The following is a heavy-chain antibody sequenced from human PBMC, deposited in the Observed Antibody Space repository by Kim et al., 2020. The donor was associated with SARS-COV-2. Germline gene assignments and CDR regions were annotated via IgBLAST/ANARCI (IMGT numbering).Heavy chain of an antibody. D-gene: IGHD2-21*01. V-gene: IGHV3-23*01. J-gene: IGHJ4*02. CDR2: ISDRGGST. CDR1: GFTISNYP. Sequence: GGSLRLSCVVKGFTISNYPMNWVRQGPGKGLEWVSSISDRGGSTDYADSVKGRFTISRDNSKNTVYLQMNSLRAEDTALYYCARGQVEIKLILVAIFYSRHCFDHWGQGRLVTVSS. CDR3: ARGQVEIKLILVAIFYSRHCFDH.